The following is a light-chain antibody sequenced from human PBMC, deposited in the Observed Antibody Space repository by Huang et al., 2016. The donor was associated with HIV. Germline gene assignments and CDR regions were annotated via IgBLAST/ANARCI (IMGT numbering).Light chain of an antibody. Sequence: EIVLTQSPATLFLSPGERATLSCRASQNVTDSLAWYRQKPGQAPSLLIYRAANSDTGTPDRFSCTGSGTDFTLTISSLEPEEFAMDYCQERIQWPRLTFGGGTKVEIK. J-gene: IGKJ4*01. CDR1: QNVTDS. V-gene: IGKV3-11*01. CDR3: QERIQWPRLT. CDR2: RAA.